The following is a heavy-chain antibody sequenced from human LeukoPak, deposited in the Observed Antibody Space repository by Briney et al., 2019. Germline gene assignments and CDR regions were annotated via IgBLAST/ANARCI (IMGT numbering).Heavy chain of an antibody. CDR3: ARPIGPIDAFDI. Sequence: PSETLSLTCTVSGGSISSYYWSWIRQPPGKGLEWIGYIYYSGSTNYNPSLKSRVTISVDTSKNQFSLKLSSVTAADTAVYYCARPIGPIDAFDIWGQGTMVTVSS. CDR1: GGSISSYY. V-gene: IGHV4-59*01. CDR2: IYYSGST. J-gene: IGHJ3*02.